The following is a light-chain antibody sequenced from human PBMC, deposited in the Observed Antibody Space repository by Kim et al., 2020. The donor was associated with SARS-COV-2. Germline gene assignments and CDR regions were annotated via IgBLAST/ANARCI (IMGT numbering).Light chain of an antibody. V-gene: IGKV3-20*01. CDR1: QSVSGYY. CDR2: AAS. CDR3: QQYGNSPRWT. Sequence: PGERATLSCRASQSVSGYYLAWYQQKPGQAPRLLIYAASNRAIGVPDSFSGSVSGTDFTLTITRLEPEDFAVYYCQQYGNSPRWTFGRGTKV. J-gene: IGKJ1*01.